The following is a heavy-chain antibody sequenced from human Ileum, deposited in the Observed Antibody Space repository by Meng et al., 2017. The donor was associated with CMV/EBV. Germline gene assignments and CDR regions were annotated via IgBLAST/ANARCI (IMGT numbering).Heavy chain of an antibody. V-gene: IGHV1-2*02. CDR2: ISPNSGGS. Sequence: ASVKVSCKASGYTFTGYYMHWVRQAPGQGLEWMGWISPNSGGSYYAQKFQGRVTMTRDTSISTAYMELSSLRSDDTAVYYCARGYYYDSSGYSNMGDYWGQGTLVT. D-gene: IGHD3-22*01. CDR1: GYTFTGYY. CDR3: ARGYYYDSSGYSNMGDY. J-gene: IGHJ4*02.